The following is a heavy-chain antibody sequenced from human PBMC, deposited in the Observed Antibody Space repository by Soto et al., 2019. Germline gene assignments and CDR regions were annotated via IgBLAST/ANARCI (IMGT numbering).Heavy chain of an antibody. CDR2: MSGDGRT. CDR1: GFTFSDSV. J-gene: IGHJ4*02. V-gene: IGHV3-23*01. CDR3: VKLHTSNFDSLPFTGFDF. Sequence: GGSLRLSCVGSGFTFSDSVMAWVRQAPGKGLEWLSVMSGDGRTLYALSVTGRFTISRDNSKNTLYLQMRSLRAEDAAAYYCVKLHTSNFDSLPFTGFDFWGQGXQVTVYS. D-gene: IGHD3-22*01.